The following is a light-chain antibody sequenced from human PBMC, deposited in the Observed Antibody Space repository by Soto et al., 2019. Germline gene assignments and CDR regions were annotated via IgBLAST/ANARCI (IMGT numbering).Light chain of an antibody. V-gene: IGKV1-39*01. CDR1: HTIATY. CDR3: QQFYYYPHT. CDR2: VAS. Sequence: IQMPQSPSSLSASVGDGVTLTCRASHTIATYLNWYQQKPGQVPEVLIYVASRLHVGVPSRFTGSGYGTAFTLTINNLQPEDFAIYYCQQFYYYPHTFGQGTNLEVK. J-gene: IGKJ2*01.